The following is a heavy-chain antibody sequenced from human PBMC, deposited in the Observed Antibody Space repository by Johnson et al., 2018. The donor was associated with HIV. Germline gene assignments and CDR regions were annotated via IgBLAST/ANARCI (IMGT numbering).Heavy chain of an antibody. Sequence: VQLVESGGRVVRPGGSLRLSCAASGFTFEDYGMSWVREAPGKGLEWVSGINWNGGSTGYADSVKGRFTISRDNAKNSLYLQMNSLRAEDTAVYYCAKKALGDVDAFDIWGQGTMVTVSS. V-gene: IGHV3-20*04. CDR2: INWNGGST. CDR1: GFTFEDYG. CDR3: AKKALGDVDAFDI. D-gene: IGHD2-21*02. J-gene: IGHJ3*02.